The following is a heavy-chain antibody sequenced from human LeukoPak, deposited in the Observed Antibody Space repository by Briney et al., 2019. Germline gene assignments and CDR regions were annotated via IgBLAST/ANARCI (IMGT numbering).Heavy chain of an antibody. J-gene: IGHJ5*01. D-gene: IGHD3-9*01. CDR3: ASPGYDILTPLDS. Sequence: GGSLRLSCAASGFTFSTYAMTWVRQAPGKGLEWVSGISDSGCSTYYADSVKGRFTISRDNSKNTLSLQMNSLRAEDTAIYYCASPGYDILTPLDSWGQGTLVTVSS. CDR1: GFTFSTYA. CDR2: ISDSGCST. V-gene: IGHV3-23*01.